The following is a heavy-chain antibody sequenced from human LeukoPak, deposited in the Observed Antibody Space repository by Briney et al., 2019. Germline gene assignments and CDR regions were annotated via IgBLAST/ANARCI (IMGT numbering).Heavy chain of an antibody. CDR3: AREQLYYGSSSYPDY. D-gene: IGHD3-22*01. CDR2: IHHSGST. CDR1: RGSISSGNYY. V-gene: IGHV4-31*03. Sequence: SETLSLTCTVSRGSISSGNYYWSWIRRLAGKGLEWIGYIHHSGSTSRNPSLKSRVSISVDTSKNQFSLKLSSVTAADTAVYYCAREQLYYGSSSYPDYWGQGTLVAVSS. J-gene: IGHJ4*02.